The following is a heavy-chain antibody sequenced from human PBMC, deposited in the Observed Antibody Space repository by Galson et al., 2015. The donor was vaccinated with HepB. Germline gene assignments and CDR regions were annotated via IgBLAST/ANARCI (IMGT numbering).Heavy chain of an antibody. CDR3: ARNSPSHLHWLDP. CDR1: GYTFTDYA. Sequence: SVKVSCKASGYTFTDYAMYWVRQAPGQRLEWMGWINGGNGNTKYSQKFQGRVTITGDTSASTVYMEVSSLTSEDTALYYCARNSPSHLHWLDPWGQGTLVTVSS. V-gene: IGHV1-3*01. D-gene: IGHD4-23*01. CDR2: INGGNGNT. J-gene: IGHJ5*02.